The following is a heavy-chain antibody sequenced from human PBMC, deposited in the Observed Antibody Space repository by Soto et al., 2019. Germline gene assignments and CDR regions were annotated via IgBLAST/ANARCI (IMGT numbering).Heavy chain of an antibody. J-gene: IGHJ6*02. CDR3: VAYCSGGTCSGPPYGLDV. D-gene: IGHD2-15*01. Sequence: QVHVVQSGAEVKRPGSSVKVSCKASGGTFSLHSMGWVRQAAGQGLEGMGRTISIFGSSISAQKFQHRVSMTADSSTGTAYIDLKNLTSEDTGVYFCVAYCSGGTCSGPPYGLDVWGRWTTVIVSS. V-gene: IGHV1-69*18. CDR1: GGTFSLHS. CDR2: TISIFGSS.